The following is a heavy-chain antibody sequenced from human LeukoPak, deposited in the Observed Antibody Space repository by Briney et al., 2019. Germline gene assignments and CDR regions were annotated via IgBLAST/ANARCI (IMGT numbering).Heavy chain of an antibody. CDR1: GGSFSRYY. D-gene: IGHD6-25*01. V-gene: IGHV4-34*01. CDR3: ARGRAAGY. Sequence: SETLSLTCAVYGGSFSRYYWSWIRQPPGKGLEWIGEINHSGSTNYNPSLKSRVTISVDTSKNQFSLKLSSVTAADTAVHYCARGRAAGYWGQGTLVTVSS. J-gene: IGHJ4*02. CDR2: INHSGST.